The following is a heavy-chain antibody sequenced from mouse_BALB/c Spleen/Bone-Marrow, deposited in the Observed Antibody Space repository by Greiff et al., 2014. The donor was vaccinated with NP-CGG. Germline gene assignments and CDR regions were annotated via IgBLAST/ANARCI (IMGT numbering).Heavy chain of an antibody. CDR1: GFTFSSFG. CDR3: TREDPYYGLTY. Sequence: EVHLVESGGGLVQPGGSRKLSCVASGFTFSSFGMHWVRQAPEKGLEWVAYINTASSTIYYADTVKGRFTISRDNPKNTLFLQMASLRSEDTAMYYCTREDPYYGLTYWGQGTLVTVSA. D-gene: IGHD1-1*02. J-gene: IGHJ3*01. CDR2: INTASSTI. V-gene: IGHV5-17*02.